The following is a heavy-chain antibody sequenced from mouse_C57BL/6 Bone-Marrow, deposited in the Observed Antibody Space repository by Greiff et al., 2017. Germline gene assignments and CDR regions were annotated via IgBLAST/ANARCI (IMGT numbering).Heavy chain of an antibody. J-gene: IGHJ4*01. CDR2: IDPENGDT. CDR1: GFNIKDDY. V-gene: IGHV14-4*01. D-gene: IGHD2-2*01. CDR3: TTLGDCNGLYYYAMDY. Sequence: EVQLQQSGAELVKPGASVKMSCTASGFNIKDDYMHWVKQRPEQGLEWIGWIDPENGDTEYASKFKGKATITADTSSNTAYLQLSSLTSEDTAVYYCTTLGDCNGLYYYAMDYWGQGTSVTVSS.